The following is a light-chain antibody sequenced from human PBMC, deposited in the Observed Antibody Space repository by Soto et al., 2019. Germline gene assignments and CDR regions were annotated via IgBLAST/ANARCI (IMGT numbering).Light chain of an antibody. V-gene: IGKV1-39*01. CDR3: QQSSSTPYS. CDR2: AAS. CDR1: QSISIY. Sequence: IQVTQSTSSLSASVGDRVTITCRASQSISIYLNWYQQKTGKAPKLLIYAASHLQSGVPSRFSGSGSGTDFTLTINSLQPGDFATYYCQQSSSTPYSLGQGTKVDI. J-gene: IGKJ2*03.